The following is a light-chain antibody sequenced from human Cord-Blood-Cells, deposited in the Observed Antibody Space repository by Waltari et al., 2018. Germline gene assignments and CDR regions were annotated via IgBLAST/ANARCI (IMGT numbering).Light chain of an antibody. CDR2: WAS. Sequence: DIVMTQSPDSLAVSLGARATINCKSSQSALYSSNNKNYLAWYQQKPGQPPKLLIYWASTRESGVPDRFSGSGSGTDFTLTISSLQAEDVAVYYCQQYYSTPRTFGQGTKVEIK. J-gene: IGKJ1*01. CDR1: QSALYSSNNKNY. V-gene: IGKV4-1*01. CDR3: QQYYSTPRT.